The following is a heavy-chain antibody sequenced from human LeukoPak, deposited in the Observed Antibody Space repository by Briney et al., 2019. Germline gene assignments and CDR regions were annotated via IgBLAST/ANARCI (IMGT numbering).Heavy chain of an antibody. V-gene: IGHV3-30-3*01. J-gene: IGHJ3*02. D-gene: IGHD6-19*01. Sequence: PGRSLRLSCAASGFTFSSYAMHWVRQAPGKGLEWVAVISYDGSNKYYADSVKGRFTISRDNSKNTLYLQMNSLRAEDTAVYYCARLDGYSSALLIWGQGTMVTVSS. CDR1: GFTFSSYA. CDR3: ARLDGYSSALLI. CDR2: ISYDGSNK.